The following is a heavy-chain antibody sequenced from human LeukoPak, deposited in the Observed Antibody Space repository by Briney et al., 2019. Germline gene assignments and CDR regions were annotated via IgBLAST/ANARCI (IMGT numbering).Heavy chain of an antibody. CDR3: ARGLMRMTTVTLDY. J-gene: IGHJ4*02. CDR1: GGTFSSYA. D-gene: IGHD4-17*01. V-gene: IGHV1-69*05. Sequence: ASVKVSCKASGGTFSSYAISWVRQAPGQGLEWMGGIIPIFGTANYAQKFQGRVTITTDESTSTAYMELSSLRSEDTAVYYCARGLMRMTTVTLDYWGQGTLVTVSS. CDR2: IIPIFGTA.